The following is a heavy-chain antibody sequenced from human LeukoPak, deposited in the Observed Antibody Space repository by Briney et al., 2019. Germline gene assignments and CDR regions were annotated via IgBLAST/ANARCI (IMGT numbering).Heavy chain of an antibody. D-gene: IGHD5-18*01. CDR3: ARDQRGFSYSKYYFDY. J-gene: IGHJ4*02. V-gene: IGHV3-33*01. CDR1: GFSFNSYG. Sequence: GGSLRLSCAASGFSFNSYGMHWVRQAPGKGLEWVAVIWYDGTNKYYADSVKGRFTISRDNSKNTLYLQMNSLRAEDTAVYYCARDQRGFSYSKYYFDYWGQGTLVTVSS. CDR2: IWYDGTNK.